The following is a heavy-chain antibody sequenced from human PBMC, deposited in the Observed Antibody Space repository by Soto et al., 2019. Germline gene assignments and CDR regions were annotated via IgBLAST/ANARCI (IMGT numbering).Heavy chain of an antibody. CDR1: GYTFFTYD. J-gene: IGHJ5*02. V-gene: IGHV1-18*01. CDR2: ISTYSGDT. CDR3: ARHHGPTTSEKWFDP. D-gene: IGHD5-12*01. Sequence: QVHLVQSGVEVKTPGASVKVSCQASGYTFFTYDISWVRQAPGQGLEWMGWISTYSGDTKYAQKFQGRVTMTTDTATTTAALELRSLRCDDTAVYYCARHHGPTTSEKWFDPWGQVTLVTVSS.